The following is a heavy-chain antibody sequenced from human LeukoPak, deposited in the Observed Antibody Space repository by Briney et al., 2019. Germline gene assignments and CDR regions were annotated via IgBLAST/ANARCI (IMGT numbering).Heavy chain of an antibody. CDR1: GYSISSGYY. Sequence: PSETLSLTCAVSGYSISSGYYWGWIRQPPGKGLEWIGSIYHSGSTYYNPSLKSRVTISVDTSKNQFSLKVSSVTAADTAVYYCANYYDLWSGPRDWGQGTLVTVSS. V-gene: IGHV4-38-2*01. D-gene: IGHD3-3*01. CDR3: ANYYDLWSGPRD. J-gene: IGHJ4*02. CDR2: IYHSGST.